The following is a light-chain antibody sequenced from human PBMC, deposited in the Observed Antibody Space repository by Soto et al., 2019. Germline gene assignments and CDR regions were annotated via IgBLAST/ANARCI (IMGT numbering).Light chain of an antibody. Sequence: GAKPSPGTLSLTEVEISTLSGMASQSVSNNYLAWYQQKPGQAPRLLIYGASNRATGIPDRFSGSGSGTDFTLTISRLEPEDFAVYYCQQYGSSGTFGQGTMVDIK. CDR3: QQYGSSGT. CDR1: QSVSNNY. J-gene: IGKJ1*01. CDR2: GAS. V-gene: IGKV3-20*01.